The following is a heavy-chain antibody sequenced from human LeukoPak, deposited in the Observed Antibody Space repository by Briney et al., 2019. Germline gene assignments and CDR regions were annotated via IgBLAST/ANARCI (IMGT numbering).Heavy chain of an antibody. V-gene: IGHV4-34*01. CDR1: GGSFSGYY. CDR3: ATGSGAGY. CDR2: IYHSGST. D-gene: IGHD2-15*01. Sequence: SETLSLTCAVHGGSFSGYYWSWIRQPPAKGLEWIGEIYHSGSTNYNPSLKRRVTISVDTSKNQFSLKLSSVTAADTAVYYCATGSGAGYWGQGTLVTVSS. J-gene: IGHJ4*02.